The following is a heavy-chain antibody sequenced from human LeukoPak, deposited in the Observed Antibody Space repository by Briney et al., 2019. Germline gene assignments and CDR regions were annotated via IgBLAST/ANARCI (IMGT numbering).Heavy chain of an antibody. J-gene: IGHJ4*02. Sequence: ASVKVSCKASGYTFTDYYIHWVRQAPGQGLEWMGWINPHSGVTNYAQKFQGRVTMTRDTSISPAYMDLSRLRSDDTAVYYCASPYGSGTYLFDYWGQGTLVTVSS. V-gene: IGHV1-2*02. CDR2: INPHSGVT. D-gene: IGHD3-10*01. CDR1: GYTFTDYY. CDR3: ASPYGSGTYLFDY.